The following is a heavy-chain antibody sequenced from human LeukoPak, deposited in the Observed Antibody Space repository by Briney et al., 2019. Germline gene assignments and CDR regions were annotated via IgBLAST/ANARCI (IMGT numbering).Heavy chain of an antibody. CDR2: ISGGGSRT. V-gene: IGHV3-23*01. CDR1: GFTFSTYA. D-gene: IGHD1-26*01. J-gene: IGHJ4*02. CDR3: ANWISGDY. Sequence: QPGGSLRLSCAASGFTFSTYAISWVRQAPGKGLEWVSAISGGGSRTYYADSVKGRFTISRDNSRNTLYLQMNSLRAEDTAVYYCANWISGDYWGQGTLVTVSS.